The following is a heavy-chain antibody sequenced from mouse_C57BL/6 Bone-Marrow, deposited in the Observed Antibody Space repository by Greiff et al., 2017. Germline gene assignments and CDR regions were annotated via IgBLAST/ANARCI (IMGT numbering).Heavy chain of an antibody. CDR1: GFTFSDYG. V-gene: IGHV5-17*01. D-gene: IGHD1-1*01. Sequence: EVKLVESGGGLVKPGGSLKLSCAASGFTFSDYGMHWVRQAPEKGLEWVAYISSGSSTIYYADTVKGRFTISRDNAKNTLFLQMTSLRSEDTAMYYCARRKVYYYGSSSGYAMDYWGQGTSVTVSS. J-gene: IGHJ4*01. CDR3: ARRKVYYYGSSSGYAMDY. CDR2: ISSGSSTI.